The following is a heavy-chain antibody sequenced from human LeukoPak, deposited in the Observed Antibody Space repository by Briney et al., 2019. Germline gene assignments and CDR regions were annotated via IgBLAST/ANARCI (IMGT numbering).Heavy chain of an antibody. J-gene: IGHJ4*02. Sequence: GASVKVSCKASGYTFTGYYMHWVRQAPGQGLEWMGRINPNSGGTNYAQKFQGRVTMTRDTSISTAYMELRSLRSDDTAVYYCARGGYYDSSGPNGYWGQGTLVTVSS. CDR3: ARGGYYDSSGPNGY. D-gene: IGHD3-22*01. CDR1: GYTFTGYY. V-gene: IGHV1-2*06. CDR2: INPNSGGT.